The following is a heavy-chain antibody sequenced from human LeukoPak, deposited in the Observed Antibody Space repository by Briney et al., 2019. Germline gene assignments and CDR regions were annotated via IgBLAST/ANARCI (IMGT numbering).Heavy chain of an antibody. Sequence: SETLSLTCAVYGGSFSGYYWSWIRQPPGKGLEWIGSIYYSGSTYYNPSLKSRVTISVDTSKNQFSLKLSSVTAADTAVYYCARVKWELLNWFDPWGQGTLVTVSS. D-gene: IGHD1-26*01. CDR2: IYYSGST. CDR1: GGSFSGYY. V-gene: IGHV4-34*01. J-gene: IGHJ5*02. CDR3: ARVKWELLNWFDP.